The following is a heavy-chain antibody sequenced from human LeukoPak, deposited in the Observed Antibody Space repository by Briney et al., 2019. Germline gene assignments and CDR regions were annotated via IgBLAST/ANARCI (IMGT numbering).Heavy chain of an antibody. Sequence: GGSLRLSCAASGFTFSSYEMNWVRQAPGKGLEWVSYIGSSGSTIYYADSVKGRFTISRDNAKNSLYLQMNSLRAEDTAVYYCARERAMAIFEYWGQGTLVTVSS. CDR2: IGSSGSTI. V-gene: IGHV3-48*03. CDR1: GFTFSSYE. J-gene: IGHJ4*02. D-gene: IGHD5-18*01. CDR3: ARERAMAIFEY.